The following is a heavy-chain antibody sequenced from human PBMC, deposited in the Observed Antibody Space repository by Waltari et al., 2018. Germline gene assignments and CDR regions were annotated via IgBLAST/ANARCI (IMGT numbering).Heavy chain of an antibody. D-gene: IGHD4-4*01. CDR2: IKDDGSEK. CDR3: ARDPHYSNFDY. J-gene: IGHJ4*02. CDR1: GFTLSTAC. Sequence: EVHLVESGGGLVQPGGSLSISCAASGFTLSTACMTWVRQAPGKGLELLANIKDDGSEKNYVDSVKGRFTISRDNAKNSLYLQMNSLRAEDTAVYYCARDPHYSNFDYWGQGTLVTVSS. V-gene: IGHV3-7*01.